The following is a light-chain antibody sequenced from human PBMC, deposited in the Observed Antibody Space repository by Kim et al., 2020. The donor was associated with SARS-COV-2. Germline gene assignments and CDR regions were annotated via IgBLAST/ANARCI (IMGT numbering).Light chain of an antibody. V-gene: IGLV1-44*01. CDR3: ATWDDSLNAWV. J-gene: IGLJ3*02. Sequence: GQRVTISCSGGNSNLGANSVIWYQQFPGTAPKLLIYANERRPSGVPDRFSVSQSGTSASLAISGLQSEDEADYYCATWDDSLNAWVFGGGTKLTVL. CDR2: ANE. CDR1: NSNLGANS.